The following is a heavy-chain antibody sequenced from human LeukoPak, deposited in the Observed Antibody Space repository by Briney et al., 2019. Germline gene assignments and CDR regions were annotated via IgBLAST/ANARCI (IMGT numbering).Heavy chain of an antibody. J-gene: IGHJ3*02. CDR1: GGSISSSSYY. D-gene: IGHD3-22*01. CDR2: IYYSGST. CDR3: ASLVEGYYDRSGYYAXXAFDI. Sequence: SETLSLTCTVSGGSISSSSYYWGWIRQPPGKGLEWIGSIYYSGSTYYNPSLKSRVTISVDTSKNQFSLKLSSVTAADTAVYYCASLVEGYYDRSGYYAXXAFDIWGQGTMVTVSS. V-gene: IGHV4-39*01.